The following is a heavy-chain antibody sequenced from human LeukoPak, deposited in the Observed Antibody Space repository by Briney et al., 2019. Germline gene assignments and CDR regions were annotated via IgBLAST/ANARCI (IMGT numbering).Heavy chain of an antibody. CDR2: IYTGGST. CDR1: GGSISSYY. V-gene: IGHV4-4*07. D-gene: IGHD2-15*01. CDR3: AREGHCSGGSCYLNWFDP. J-gene: IGHJ5*02. Sequence: SETLSLTCTVSGGSISSYYWSWIRQPAGKGLEWIGRIYTGGSTNYNPSLTSRVTMSVDTSKNQFSLILSSVTAADTAVYYCAREGHCSGGSCYLNWFDPWGQGTLVTVSS.